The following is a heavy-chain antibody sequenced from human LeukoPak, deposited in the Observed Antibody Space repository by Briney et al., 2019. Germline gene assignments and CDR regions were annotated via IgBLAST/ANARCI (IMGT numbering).Heavy chain of an antibody. CDR2: IKQDGSEK. D-gene: IGHD1-7*01. J-gene: IGHJ6*03. CDR1: GFTFSSYS. V-gene: IGHV3-7*01. Sequence: GGSLRLSCAASGFTFSSYSMNWVRQPPGKGLEWVANIKQDGSEKYYVDSVKGRFTISRDNAKNSLYLQMNSLRAEDTAVYYCARERAGGTNLNYYYYMDVWGKGTTVTVSS. CDR3: ARERAGGTNLNYYYYMDV.